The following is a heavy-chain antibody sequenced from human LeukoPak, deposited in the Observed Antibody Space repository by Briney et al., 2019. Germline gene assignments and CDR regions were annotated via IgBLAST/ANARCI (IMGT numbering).Heavy chain of an antibody. CDR1: GFTFSSYA. J-gene: IGHJ4*02. D-gene: IGHD3-22*01. Sequence: GGSLRLSCAASGFTFSSYAMSWVRQAPGKGLEWVSSISSSSSYIYYADSVKGRFTISRDNAKNSLYLQMNSLRAEDTAVYYCARDSGGYYDSSGYYDYWGQGTLVTVSS. CDR2: ISSSSSYI. CDR3: ARDSGGYYDSSGYYDY. V-gene: IGHV3-21*01.